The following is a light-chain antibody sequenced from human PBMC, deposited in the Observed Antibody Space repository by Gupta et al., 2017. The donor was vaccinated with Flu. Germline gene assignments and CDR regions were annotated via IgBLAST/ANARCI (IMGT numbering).Light chain of an antibody. CDR2: GAS. CDR1: ESISSY. V-gene: IGKV1-39*01. Sequence: GDRVTITCRASESISSYLNLYQQKPGKAPKLLIYGASRLQSGVPSRFSGSGSGTDFTLTISSLQPEDFVTYYCQQSYSTPRTFGQGTKVEIK. CDR3: QQSYSTPRT. J-gene: IGKJ1*01.